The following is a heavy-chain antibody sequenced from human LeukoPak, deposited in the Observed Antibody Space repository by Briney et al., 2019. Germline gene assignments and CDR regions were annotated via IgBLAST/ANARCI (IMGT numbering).Heavy chain of an antibody. Sequence: SETLSLTCTVSGGSISSYYWSWIRQPPGKGLEWIGYIYYSGSTYYNPSLMSRVTISVDTSKNQFSLNLSSVTAADTAVYYCARVHGSSYYYYYMDVWGKGTTVTVSS. J-gene: IGHJ6*03. CDR2: IYYSGST. D-gene: IGHD3-10*01. CDR3: ARVHGSSYYYYYMDV. CDR1: GGSISSYY. V-gene: IGHV4-59*01.